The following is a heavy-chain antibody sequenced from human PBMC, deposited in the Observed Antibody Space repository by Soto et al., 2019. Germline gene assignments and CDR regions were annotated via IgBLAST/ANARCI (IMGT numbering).Heavy chain of an antibody. V-gene: IGHV2-5*02. CDR2: IYWDDDK. Sequence: QITLKESGPTLVKPTQTLTLTCTFSGFSLSTSGVGVGWIRQPPGKALEWLALIYWDDDKRYSPSLKSRLTITKDTAKNQVVLTMTNMDPVDTATYYCAHSVAYYDILPGFYPYYFDYWGQGTLVTVSS. J-gene: IGHJ4*02. CDR3: AHSVAYYDILPGFYPYYFDY. D-gene: IGHD3-9*01. CDR1: GFSLSTSGVG.